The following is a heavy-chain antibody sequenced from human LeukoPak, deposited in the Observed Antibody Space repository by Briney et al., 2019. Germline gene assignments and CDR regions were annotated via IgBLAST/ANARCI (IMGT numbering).Heavy chain of an antibody. Sequence: SVKVSCKASGGTFSSYAISWVRQAPGQGLEWMGGIIPIFGTANYAQKFRGRVTITADKSTRTAYMELSSLSSEDTAVYYCARDNESRDPHHFDYWGQGTLVTVSS. CDR1: GGTFSSYA. CDR2: IIPIFGTA. CDR3: ARDNESRDPHHFDY. V-gene: IGHV1-69*06. J-gene: IGHJ4*02.